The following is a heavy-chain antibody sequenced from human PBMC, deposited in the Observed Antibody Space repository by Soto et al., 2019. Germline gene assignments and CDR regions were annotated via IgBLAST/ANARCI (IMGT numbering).Heavy chain of an antibody. CDR1: GFTFSSYA. Sequence: EVQLLESGGGLVQPGGSLRLSCAASGFTFSSYAMSWVRQAPGKGLEWVSIIDGSGGSTYYADSVKGRFTISRDNSKNTLYLQMNSLRAEDTAVYYCAKDLGLSGSWHSFDYWGQGTLVTVSS. D-gene: IGHD6-13*01. CDR3: AKDLGLSGSWHSFDY. J-gene: IGHJ4*02. V-gene: IGHV3-23*01. CDR2: IDGSGGST.